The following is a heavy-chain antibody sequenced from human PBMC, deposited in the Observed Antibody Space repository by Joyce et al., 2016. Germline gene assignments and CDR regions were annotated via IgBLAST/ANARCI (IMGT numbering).Heavy chain of an antibody. CDR1: TFSAYG. CDR3: AKDRVAAPQYWYFDL. CDR2: ISYDGSNK. Sequence: TFSAYGIHWVRQAPGKGLEWVAVISYDGSNKYYADSGKGRFTISRDNSKNTLYLQMNSLRPEDTAVYYCAKDRVAAPQYWYFDLWGRGSLVTVSS. D-gene: IGHD2-15*01. J-gene: IGHJ2*01. V-gene: IGHV3-30*18.